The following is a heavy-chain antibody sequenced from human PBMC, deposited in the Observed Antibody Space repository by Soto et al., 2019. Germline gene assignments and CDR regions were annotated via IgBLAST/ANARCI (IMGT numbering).Heavy chain of an antibody. D-gene: IGHD1-26*01. CDR2: ISYDGSNK. V-gene: IGHV3-30-3*01. CDR1: GFTFSDYY. CDR3: ATNSIVGATRDY. Sequence: GGSLRLSCAASGFTFSDYYMTWIRQAPGKGLEWVAVISYDGSNKYYADSVKGRFTISRDNSKNTLYLQMNSLRAEDTAVYYCATNSIVGATRDYWGQGTLVTVSS. J-gene: IGHJ4*02.